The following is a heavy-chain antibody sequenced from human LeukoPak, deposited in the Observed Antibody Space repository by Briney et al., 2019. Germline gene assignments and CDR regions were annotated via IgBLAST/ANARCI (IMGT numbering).Heavy chain of an antibody. CDR3: ARGPRITMIVVVATAGDDAFDI. CDR2: IYTGGST. J-gene: IGHJ3*02. CDR1: GGSISSYY. D-gene: IGHD3-22*01. Sequence: SETLSLTCTVPGGSISSYYWSWIRQPAGKGLEWIGRIYTGGSTNYNPSLKSRVTMSVDTSKNQFSLKLSSVTAADTAVYYCARGPRITMIVVVATAGDDAFDIWGQGTMVTVSS. V-gene: IGHV4-4*07.